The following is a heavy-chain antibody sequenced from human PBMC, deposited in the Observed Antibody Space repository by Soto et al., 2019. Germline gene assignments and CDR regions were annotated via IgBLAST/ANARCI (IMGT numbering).Heavy chain of an antibody. V-gene: IGHV4-34*01. CDR3: ARFRPYYYDSSGYIEVYYFDY. CDR2: INHSGST. D-gene: IGHD3-22*01. CDR1: GGSFSGYY. Sequence: PSETLSLTCAVYGGSFSGYYWSWIRQPPGKGLEWIGEINHSGSTNYNPSLKSRVTISVDTSKNQFSLKLSSVTAADTAVYYCARFRPYYYDSSGYIEVYYFDYWGQGTLVTVSS. J-gene: IGHJ4*02.